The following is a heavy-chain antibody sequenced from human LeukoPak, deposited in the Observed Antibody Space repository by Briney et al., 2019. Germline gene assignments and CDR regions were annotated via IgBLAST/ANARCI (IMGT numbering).Heavy chain of an antibody. J-gene: IGHJ4*02. CDR3: ARSESYYDSRGYYYALGHFDY. D-gene: IGHD3-22*01. CDR1: GGSISSGGYY. Sequence: PSETLSLTCTVSGGSISSGGYYWSWIRQHPGKGLEWIGYIYYSGSTNYNPSLKSRVTILVDTSKNQFSLKLSSVTAADAAVYYCARSESYYDSRGYYYALGHFDYWGQGTLVTVSS. CDR2: IYYSGST. V-gene: IGHV4-61*08.